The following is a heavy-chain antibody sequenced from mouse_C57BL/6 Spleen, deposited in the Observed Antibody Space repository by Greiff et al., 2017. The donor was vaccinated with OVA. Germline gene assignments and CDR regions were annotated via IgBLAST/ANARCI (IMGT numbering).Heavy chain of an antibody. D-gene: IGHD1-2*01. J-gene: IGHJ2*01. CDR1: GFTINDYY. CDR3: DRSHYCGSGYDFDY. CDR2: IDPEDGET. V-gene: IGHV14-2*01. Sequence: VQLQQSGAELVKPGASVKLSCTASGFTINDYYMHWVKQRTEQGLEWIGRIDPEDGETKYAPKFQGKATITADTSSSTAYLQLSSLTSEDTAVYSCDRSHYCGSGYDFDYWGKGTTLTVSA.